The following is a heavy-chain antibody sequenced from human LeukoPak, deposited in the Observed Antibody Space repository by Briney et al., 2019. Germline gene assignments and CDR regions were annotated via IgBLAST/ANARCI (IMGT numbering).Heavy chain of an antibody. D-gene: IGHD3-22*01. J-gene: IGHJ4*02. Sequence: PGGSLRLSCAASGITFSDSHMTWIRQVPGKVLEWVSYISNTGNSIEYADSVKGRFTISRDNAKNSLYLQMNSLRAEDTAVYYCARRRWSYDSTGYCPDFDYWGQGTLVTVSS. CDR3: ARRRWSYDSTGYCPDFDY. V-gene: IGHV3-11*04. CDR1: GITFSDSH. CDR2: ISNTGNSI.